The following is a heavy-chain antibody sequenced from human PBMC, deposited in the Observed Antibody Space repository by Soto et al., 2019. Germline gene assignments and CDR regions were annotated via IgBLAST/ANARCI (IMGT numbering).Heavy chain of an antibody. Sequence: QVQLVESGGGLVKPGGSLRLSCAASGFTFSDFYMTWIRQAPGKGLEWISYISSSDSLIYYADSVKGRFTISGDNAQNSLYLQMNSLRAEDTAMYYCARDVSFRGAFGSWGQGTLVTVSS. V-gene: IGHV3-11*01. CDR2: ISSSDSLI. CDR3: ARDVSFRGAFGS. CDR1: GFTFSDFY. J-gene: IGHJ3*02. D-gene: IGHD3-10*01.